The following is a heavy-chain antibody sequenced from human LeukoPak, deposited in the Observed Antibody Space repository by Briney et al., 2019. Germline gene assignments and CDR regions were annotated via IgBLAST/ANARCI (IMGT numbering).Heavy chain of an antibody. Sequence: SVKVSCKASGDTFSNYAFSWVRQAPGQGLEWMGRIIPSFGTVDYAPKFQGRVTITADKSTSTAYMELSSLRSEDTAVYYCASLTAFDPWGQGTLVSVSS. CDR2: IIPSFGTV. CDR3: ASLTAFDP. V-gene: IGHV1-69*06. D-gene: IGHD4/OR15-4a*01. CDR1: GDTFSNYA. J-gene: IGHJ5*02.